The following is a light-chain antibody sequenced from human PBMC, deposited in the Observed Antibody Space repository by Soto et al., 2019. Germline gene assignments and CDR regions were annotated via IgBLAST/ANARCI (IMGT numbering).Light chain of an antibody. J-gene: IGKJ4*02. CDR2: KAS. CDR1: QSINNL. CDR3: QQYTSYSP. V-gene: IGKV1-5*03. Sequence: DIQMTQSPSTLSASVGDRVTITGRASQSINNLLAWFQQKPGKAPKLLIYKASNLESGVPSRFSGNGSGTEFTLTISSLQPDDFATSYCQQYTSYSPFGGGTKVEIK.